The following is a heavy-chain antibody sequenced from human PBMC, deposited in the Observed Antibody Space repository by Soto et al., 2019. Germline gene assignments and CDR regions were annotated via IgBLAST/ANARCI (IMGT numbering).Heavy chain of an antibody. CDR3: AREGAGTDY. D-gene: IGHD6-19*01. CDR1: GFTVSSNY. CDR2: IYSGGST. V-gene: IGHV3-53*04. Sequence: EVQLVESGGGLVQPGGSLRLSCAASGFTVSSNYMSWVRQAPGKGLECVSVIYSGGSTYYADSVKGRFIISRHNSKNTLDLQMNSLGAEDTAVYYCAREGAGTDYWGQGTLVTVSS. J-gene: IGHJ4*02.